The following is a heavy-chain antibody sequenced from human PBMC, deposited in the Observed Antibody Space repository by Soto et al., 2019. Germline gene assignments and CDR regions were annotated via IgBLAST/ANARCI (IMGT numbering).Heavy chain of an antibody. V-gene: IGHV4-59*08. CDR1: GGSIIHYY. CDR3: ARLGGRYAVPHFDY. CDR2: IYYSGTT. Sequence: PLEILSLTCTVAGGSIIHYYWTWIRQPPGKGLEWMGYIYYSGTTTNYNPSLKSRVTLSVDTSKNQFSLKLSSVTAADTAVYYCARLGGRYAVPHFDYWGQGTLVTVSS. J-gene: IGHJ4*02. D-gene: IGHD1-26*01.